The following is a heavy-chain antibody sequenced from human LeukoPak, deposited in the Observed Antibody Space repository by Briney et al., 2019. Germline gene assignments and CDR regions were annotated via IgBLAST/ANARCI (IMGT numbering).Heavy chain of an antibody. CDR3: ARDLSYYYSSDY. Sequence: GGSLRLSCAASGFTFSSHAMHWVRQAPGKGLEWVTFTSYDATTKYYADSVKGRFTISRDNSKNTLYLQMNSLRPEDTALYYCARDLSYYYSSDYWGQGTLVTVSS. D-gene: IGHD3-10*01. CDR2: TSYDATTK. V-gene: IGHV3-30-3*01. CDR1: GFTFSSHA. J-gene: IGHJ4*02.